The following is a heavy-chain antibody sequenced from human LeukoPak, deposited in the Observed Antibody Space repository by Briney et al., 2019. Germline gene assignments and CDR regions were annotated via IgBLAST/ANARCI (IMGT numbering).Heavy chain of an antibody. D-gene: IGHD6-19*01. Sequence: SQTLSLTCTVSGGSISSGSYYWSWIRQPAGKGLEWIGRIYTSGSTNYNPSLKSRVTISVDTSKNQFSLKLSSVTAADTAVYYCARDLGGSRGWYGDAFDIWGQGTMVTVSS. CDR2: IYTSGST. CDR1: GGSISSGSYY. V-gene: IGHV4-61*02. J-gene: IGHJ3*02. CDR3: ARDLGGSRGWYGDAFDI.